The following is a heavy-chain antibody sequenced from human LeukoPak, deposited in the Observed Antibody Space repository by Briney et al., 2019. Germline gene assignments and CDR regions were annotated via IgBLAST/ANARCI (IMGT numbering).Heavy chain of an antibody. V-gene: IGHV1-18*01. CDR3: ARAPPSIWWELISFDY. D-gene: IGHD1-26*01. CDR1: GYTFTSYG. Sequence: GASVKVSCKASGYTFTSYGISWVRQAPGQGLEWMGWISAYNGNTNYAQKLQGRVTMTTDTSTSTAYMELRSLRSDDTAVYYCARAPPSIWWELISFDYWGQGTLVTVSS. CDR2: ISAYNGNT. J-gene: IGHJ4*02.